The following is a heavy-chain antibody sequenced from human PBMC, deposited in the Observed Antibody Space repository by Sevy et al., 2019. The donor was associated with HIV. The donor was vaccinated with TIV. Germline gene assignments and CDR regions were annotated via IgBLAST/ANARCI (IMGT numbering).Heavy chain of an antibody. CDR2: IWYDGSQK. CDR3: ARPILGVTTSTYFDS. CDR1: GFPFSSFA. D-gene: IGHD1-26*01. V-gene: IGHV3-33*01. Sequence: GGSLRLSCSASGFPFSSFAMHWVRQAPGKGLERVALIWYDGSQKYFADSLKGRLTISRDNSKNTLFLQMNSLRAEDTAVYYCARPILGVTTSTYFDSWGQGTLVTVSS. J-gene: IGHJ4*02.